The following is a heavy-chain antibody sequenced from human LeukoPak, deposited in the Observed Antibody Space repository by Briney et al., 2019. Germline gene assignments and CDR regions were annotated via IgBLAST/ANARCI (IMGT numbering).Heavy chain of an antibody. V-gene: IGHV4-4*07. CDR3: ARELGSIAVAGLNWFDP. CDR2: IYTSGST. J-gene: IGHJ5*02. CDR1: GGSITSYY. D-gene: IGHD6-19*01. Sequence: SETLSLTCTVSGGSITSYYWSWIRQPPGKGLEWIGRIYTSGSTNYNPSLKSRVTVSVDTSKNQFSLKLSSVTAADTAVYYCARELGSIAVAGLNWFDPWGQGTLVTVSS.